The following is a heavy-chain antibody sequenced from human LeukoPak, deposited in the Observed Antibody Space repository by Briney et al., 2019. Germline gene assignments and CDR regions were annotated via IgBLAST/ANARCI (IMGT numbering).Heavy chain of an antibody. CDR2: ISAYNGNT. Sequence: GASVKVSCKASGYTFTGYYMHWVRQAPGQGLEWMGWISAYNGNTNYAQKLQGRVTMTTDTSTSTAYMELRSLRSDDTAVYYCATEAAPRVYWGQGTLVTVSS. CDR3: ATEAAPRVY. D-gene: IGHD2-15*01. V-gene: IGHV1-18*04. J-gene: IGHJ4*02. CDR1: GYTFTGYY.